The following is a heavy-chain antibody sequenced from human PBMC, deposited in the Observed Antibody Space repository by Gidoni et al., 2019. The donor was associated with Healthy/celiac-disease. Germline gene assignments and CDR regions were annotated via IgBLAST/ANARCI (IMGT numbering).Heavy chain of an antibody. V-gene: IGHV3-30*18. J-gene: IGHJ4*02. Sequence: QVQLVESGGGVVQPGRSLRLSCEASGFTFSSYGMHWVRQAPGKGLEWVAVISYDGSNKYYADSVKGRFTISRDNSKNTLYLQMNSLRAEDTAVYYCAKVGSQAVNYWGQGTLVTVSS. CDR3: AKVGSQAVNY. CDR1: GFTFSSYG. CDR2: ISYDGSNK. D-gene: IGHD6-19*01.